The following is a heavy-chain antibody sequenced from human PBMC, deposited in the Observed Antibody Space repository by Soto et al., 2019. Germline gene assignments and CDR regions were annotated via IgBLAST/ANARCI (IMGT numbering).Heavy chain of an antibody. V-gene: IGHV1-18*01. Sequence: GASVKVSCKASGYTFTSYGISWVRQAPGQGLEWMGWISAYNGNTNYAQKLQGRVTMTTDTSTSTAYMELRSLRSDDTAVYYCAREGVNYYDSSGYFSPVFDYWGQGTLVTVSS. CDR1: GYTFTSYG. D-gene: IGHD3-22*01. CDR3: AREGVNYYDSSGYFSPVFDY. CDR2: ISAYNGNT. J-gene: IGHJ4*02.